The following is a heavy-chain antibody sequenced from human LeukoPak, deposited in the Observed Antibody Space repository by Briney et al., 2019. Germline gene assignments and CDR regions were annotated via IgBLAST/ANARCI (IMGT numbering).Heavy chain of an antibody. J-gene: IGHJ6*03. V-gene: IGHV4-59*01. CDR1: GGSISSYY. D-gene: IGHD3-10*01. CDR3: ATGRGYYYYMDV. CDR2: IYYSGST. Sequence: SETLSLTCTVSGGSISSYYWSWIRQLPEKGLEWIGYIYYSGSTNYNPSLKSRVTISVDTSKNQFSLKLSSVTAADTAVYYCATGRGYYYYMDVWGKGTTVTVSS.